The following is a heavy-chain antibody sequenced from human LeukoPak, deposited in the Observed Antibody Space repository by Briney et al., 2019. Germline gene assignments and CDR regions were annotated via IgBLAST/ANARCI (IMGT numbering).Heavy chain of an antibody. CDR3: ARDSRLGASFDY. V-gene: IGHV3-48*03. J-gene: IGHJ4*02. CDR1: GFTFSSYE. CDR2: ISSSGSTI. Sequence: PGGSLRLSCAASGFTFSSYEMNWVRQAPGKGLEWVSYISSSGSTIYYADSVKGRFTVSRDNAKNSLYLQMNSLRAEDTAVYYCARDSRLGASFDYWGQGTLVTVSS. D-gene: IGHD1-26*01.